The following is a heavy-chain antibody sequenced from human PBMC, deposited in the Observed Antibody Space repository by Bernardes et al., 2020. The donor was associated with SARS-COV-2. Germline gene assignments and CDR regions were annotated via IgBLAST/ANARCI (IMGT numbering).Heavy chain of an antibody. J-gene: IGHJ5*02. D-gene: IGHD3-3*01. V-gene: IGHV4-39*01. CDR3: ARTISDPYYDFWSGSRLDP. Sequence: APPTVACTVSGGSITSGYYFWGWHRHPPGKGLEWFGSIYYSGTTYSNPSLKSRATVSVDTSNNQFSLKLRSVTAADAALYYCARTISDPYYDFWSGSRLDPWGQGTLVTVSS. CDR1: GGSITSGYYF. CDR2: IYYSGTT.